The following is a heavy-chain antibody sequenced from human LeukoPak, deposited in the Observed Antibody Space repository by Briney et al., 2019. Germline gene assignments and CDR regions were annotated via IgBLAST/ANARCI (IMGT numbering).Heavy chain of an antibody. J-gene: IGHJ6*02. Sequence: GGSLRLSCAASGFTFSSYAMSWVRQAPGKGLEWVSAISGSGGSTYYADSVKGRFTISRDNSKNTLYLQMNSLRAEDTAVYYCAKVGASSGWYYGMDVWGQGTTVTVSS. D-gene: IGHD6-19*01. CDR3: AKVGASSGWYYGMDV. CDR2: ISGSGGST. V-gene: IGHV3-23*01. CDR1: GFTFSSYA.